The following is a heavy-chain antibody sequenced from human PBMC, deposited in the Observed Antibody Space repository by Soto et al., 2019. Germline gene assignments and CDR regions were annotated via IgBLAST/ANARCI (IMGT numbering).Heavy chain of an antibody. CDR1: GGTLSSYA. D-gene: IGHD5-12*01. CDR3: ARVAVSGYELFDY. V-gene: IGHV1-69*13. CDR2: IIPIFGTA. J-gene: IGHJ4*02. Sequence: GASVKVSCRASGGTLSSYAISWVRQAPGQGLEWMGGIIPIFGTANYAQKFQGRVTITADESTITAYMELSSLRSEDTAVYYCARVAVSGYELFDYWGQGTLVTVSS.